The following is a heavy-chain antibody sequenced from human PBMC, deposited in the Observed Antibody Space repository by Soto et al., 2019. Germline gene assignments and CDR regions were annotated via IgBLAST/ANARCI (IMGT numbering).Heavy chain of an antibody. J-gene: IGHJ5*02. CDR1: GFTFSSYG. CDR2: IDNGGGTT. D-gene: IGHD3-3*01. V-gene: IGHV3-NL1*01. CDR3: AKGDPTFGAVTGWFDP. Sequence: GGSLRLSCAASGFTFSSYGMHWVRQAPGKGLEWVSVIDNGGGTTYYADSVKGRFTVSRDNSKNTLYLQMNSLRADDTAVYYCAKGDPTFGAVTGWFDPWGQGTLVTVSS.